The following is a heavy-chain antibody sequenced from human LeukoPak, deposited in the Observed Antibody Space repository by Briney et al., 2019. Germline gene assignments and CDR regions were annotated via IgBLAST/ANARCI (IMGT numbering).Heavy chain of an antibody. CDR3: ASRELNVDTGMVMVTYNWFDP. CDR1: DGSFSGYH. V-gene: IGHV4-34*01. D-gene: IGHD5-18*01. Sequence: SVTLSLTCAVYDGSFSGYHWSGIRQPPGKGLEWIGEINHSGSTNYNRSLKSRVTISVDTSKNQFSLKMSSVTAEETAVYYCASRELNVDTGMVMVTYNWFDPWGQGTLVTVSS. CDR2: INHSGST. J-gene: IGHJ5*02.